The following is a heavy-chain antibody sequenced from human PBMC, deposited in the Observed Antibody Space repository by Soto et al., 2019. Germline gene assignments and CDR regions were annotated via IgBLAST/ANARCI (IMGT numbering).Heavy chain of an antibody. J-gene: IGHJ4*02. CDR1: GGSFSGYY. CDR3: ARRPIHVDIVATIHGGLFDY. V-gene: IGHV4-34*01. D-gene: IGHD5-12*01. Sequence: SETLSLTCAVYGGSFSGYYWSWIRQPPGKGLEWIGEINHSGSTNYNPSLKSRVTISVDTSKNQFSLKLSSVTAADTAVYYCARRPIHVDIVATIHGGLFDYWGQGTLVTVSS. CDR2: INHSGST.